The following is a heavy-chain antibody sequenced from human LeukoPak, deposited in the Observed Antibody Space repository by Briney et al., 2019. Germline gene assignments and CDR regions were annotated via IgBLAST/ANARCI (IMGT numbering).Heavy chain of an antibody. V-gene: IGHV4-59*01. CDR1: GGSISGYY. Sequence: SETLSLTCTVSGGSISGYYWSWIRQPPGKGLEWIGYIYYSGSTNYNPSLKSRVTISVDTSKNQFSLKLSSVTAADTAVYYCARIRRGGFFDYWGQGTLVTVSS. CDR2: IYYSGST. J-gene: IGHJ4*02. D-gene: IGHD3-10*01. CDR3: ARIRRGGFFDY.